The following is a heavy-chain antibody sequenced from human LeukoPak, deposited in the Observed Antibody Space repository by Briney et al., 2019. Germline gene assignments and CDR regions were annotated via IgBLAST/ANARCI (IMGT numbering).Heavy chain of an antibody. CDR1: GYTFTGYY. J-gene: IGHJ5*02. Sequence: GASVKVSCKASGYTFTGYYMHWVRQAPGQGLERMGWINPNSGGTNYAQKFQGRVTMTRDTSISTAYMELSRLRSDDTAVYYCARDGISDSSGYYPKNWFDPWGQGTLVTVSS. CDR2: INPNSGGT. CDR3: ARDGISDSSGYYPKNWFDP. D-gene: IGHD3-22*01. V-gene: IGHV1-2*02.